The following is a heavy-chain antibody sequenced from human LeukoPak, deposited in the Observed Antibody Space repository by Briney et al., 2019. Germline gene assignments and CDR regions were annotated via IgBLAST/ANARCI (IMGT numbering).Heavy chain of an antibody. CDR1: GFSLSTSGMC. V-gene: IGHV2-70*11. J-gene: IGHJ4*02. D-gene: IGHD6-13*01. Sequence: SGPTLVNPTQTLTLTCTFSGFSLSTSGMCVSWIRQPPGKALEWLARIDWDDDKYYSTSLRTRLTISKDTSKNQVVLTMTNMDPVDTATYYCARASSWYRGFDYWGQGTLVTVSS. CDR3: ARASSWYRGFDY. CDR2: IDWDDDK.